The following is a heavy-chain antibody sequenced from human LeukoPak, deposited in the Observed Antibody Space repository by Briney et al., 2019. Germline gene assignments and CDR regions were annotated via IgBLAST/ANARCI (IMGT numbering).Heavy chain of an antibody. CDR3: ARGTVVRARREFDP. J-gene: IGHJ5*02. CDR2: ISGYSGNT. D-gene: IGHD3-10*01. Sequence: ASVKVSCKASGYTFTSYGISWVRQAPGQGLEWMGWISGYSGNTNYVQKFQGRVTMATDTSTSTVYMELRSLRSDDTAVYYCARGTVVRARREFDPWGQGTLVTVSS. V-gene: IGHV1-18*01. CDR1: GYTFTSYG.